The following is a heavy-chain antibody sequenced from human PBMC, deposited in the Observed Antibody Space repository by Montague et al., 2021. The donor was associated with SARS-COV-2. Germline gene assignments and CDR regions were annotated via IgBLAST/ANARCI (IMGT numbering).Heavy chain of an antibody. CDR3: ARMALASSSSDFDY. CDR1: GGSISSSNW. D-gene: IGHD6-6*01. CDR2: IYHSGSS. Sequence: SETLSLTCAVSGGSISSSNWWSWVRQPPGKGLEWIGEIYHSGSSXYNTSLKSRVTISVDKSKNQFSLKLSSVTAAATAAYYCARMALASSSSDFDYWGQGTLVTVSS. V-gene: IGHV4-4*02. J-gene: IGHJ4*02.